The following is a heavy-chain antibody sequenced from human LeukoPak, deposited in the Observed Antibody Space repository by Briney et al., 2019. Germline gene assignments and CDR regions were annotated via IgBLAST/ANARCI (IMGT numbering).Heavy chain of an antibody. CDR2: INPKNGGT. Sequence: GASVKVSCKASGYNFAHNIHWVRQAPGQGHEFMGWINPKNGGTKYAQNFQGRVIMTRDTSISTVYMELSSLGSDDTAVYYCVVSIQAAAIPAFDSWGQGTLVTVSS. J-gene: IGHJ4*02. V-gene: IGHV1-2*02. CDR1: GYNFAHN. D-gene: IGHD6-25*01. CDR3: VVSIQAAAIPAFDS.